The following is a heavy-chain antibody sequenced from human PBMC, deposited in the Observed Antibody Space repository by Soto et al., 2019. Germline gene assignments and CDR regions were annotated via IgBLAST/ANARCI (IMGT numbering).Heavy chain of an antibody. CDR3: TRDDYGISPY. CDR1: GYAITAYY. CDR2: IDPRSGGA. J-gene: IGHJ4*02. Sequence: QVQLVQSGTEVKKPGASVKVSCKASGYAITAYYIHWVRQAPGQGLEWMGWIDPRSGGAIYAQKFQDRVTMTRDTSIRTVYMDLSGLRSDDTALYYCTRDDYGISPYWGQGTLVTVSS. D-gene: IGHD3-10*01. V-gene: IGHV1-2*02.